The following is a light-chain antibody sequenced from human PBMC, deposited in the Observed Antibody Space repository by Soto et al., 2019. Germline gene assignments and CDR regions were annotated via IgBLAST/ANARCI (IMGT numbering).Light chain of an antibody. CDR2: AAS. CDR3: QQSYSTSTT. V-gene: IGKV1-39*01. CDR1: QSISSY. J-gene: IGKJ5*01. Sequence: DIQMTQSPSSLSASVGDRVTITCRASQSISSYLNWYQQKPGKAPKLLIYAASSLQSGVPSRFSGSVSGTDFTLAISSLQPEDFATYYCQQSYSTSTTFGQVTRLEIK.